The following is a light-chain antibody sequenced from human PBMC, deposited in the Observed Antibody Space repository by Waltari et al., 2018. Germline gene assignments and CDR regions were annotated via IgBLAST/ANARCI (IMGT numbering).Light chain of an antibody. J-gene: IGLJ2*01. CDR2: EGS. V-gene: IGLV2-23*03. CDR1: RSDVGSYNL. Sequence: QSALTQPASVSGSPGQSITISCTGTRSDVGSYNLVSWYQQHPGKAPNLMLYEGSKRHSGVSNRCSGSKSGNTASLTIAGLPAEDEADYYCCSYAGSSTFNVVFGGGTKLTVL. CDR3: CSYAGSSTFNVV.